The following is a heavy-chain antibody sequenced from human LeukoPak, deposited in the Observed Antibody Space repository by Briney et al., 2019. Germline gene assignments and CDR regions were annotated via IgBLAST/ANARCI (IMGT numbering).Heavy chain of an antibody. D-gene: IGHD1-26*01. J-gene: IGHJ5*02. Sequence: PSETLSLTCTVSGGSISSGSYYWSWIRQPAGKGLEWIGRIYTSGSTHYNPSLKSRVTISVDTSKNQFSLKLSSVTATDTAVYYCARRGGAAPTTEAWGQGTLVTVSS. CDR1: GGSISSGSYY. V-gene: IGHV4-61*02. CDR3: ARRGGAAPTTEA. CDR2: IYTSGST.